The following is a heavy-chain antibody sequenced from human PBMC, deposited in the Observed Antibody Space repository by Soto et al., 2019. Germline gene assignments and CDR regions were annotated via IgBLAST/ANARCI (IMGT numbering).Heavy chain of an antibody. Sequence: TSETLSLTCTVSGGSISSGGYYWSWIRQHPGKGLEWIGYIYYSGSTCYNPSLKSRVTISVDTSKNQFSLKLSSVTAADTAVYYCAKNYGNTFDIWGQGTMVTVSS. V-gene: IGHV4-61*08. CDR2: IYYSGST. D-gene: IGHD3-10*01. CDR1: GGSISSGGYY. J-gene: IGHJ3*02. CDR3: AKNYGNTFDI.